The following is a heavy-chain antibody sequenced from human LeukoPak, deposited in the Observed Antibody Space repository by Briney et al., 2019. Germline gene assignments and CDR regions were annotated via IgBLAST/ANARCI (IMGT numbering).Heavy chain of an antibody. CDR1: GFTFSSYW. CDR3: AVLSQYNGSYYPLNY. CDR2: INSDGSST. D-gene: IGHD1-26*01. J-gene: IGHJ4*02. V-gene: IGHV3-74*01. Sequence: GGSLRLSCAASGFTFSSYWMDWVRQAPGKGLVWVSRINSDGSSTCYADSVKGRVTISRDNAKNTLYLQMSSLRAEVTAVYYCAVLSQYNGSYYPLNYGGQGTLVTVSS.